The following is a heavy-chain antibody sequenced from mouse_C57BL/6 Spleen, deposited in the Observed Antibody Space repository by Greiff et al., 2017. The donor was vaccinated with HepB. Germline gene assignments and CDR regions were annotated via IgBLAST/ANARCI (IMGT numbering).Heavy chain of an antibody. CDR2: IDPETGGT. D-gene: IGHD2-1*01. CDR3: TRWGGNYTFAY. V-gene: IGHV1-15*01. CDR1: GYTFTDYE. Sequence: QVQLQQSGAELVRPGASVTLSCKASGYTFTDYEMRWVKQTPVHGLEWIGAIDPETGGTAYNQKFKGKAILTADKSSSTAYMELRSLTSEDSAVYYCTRWGGNYTFAYWGQGTLVTVSA. J-gene: IGHJ3*01.